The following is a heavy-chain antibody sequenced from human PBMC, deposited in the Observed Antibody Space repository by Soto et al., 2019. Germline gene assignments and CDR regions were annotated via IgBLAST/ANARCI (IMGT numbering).Heavy chain of an antibody. CDR2: IIPIFGTA. CDR1: GGTFSSYA. V-gene: IGHV1-69*13. D-gene: IGHD6-13*01. J-gene: IGHJ4*02. CDR3: ARALMLFSSSWYFDY. Sequence: ASVKVSCKASGGTFSSYATSWVRQAPGQGLEWMGGIIPIFGTANYAQKFQGRVTITADESTSTAYMELSSLRSEDTAVYYCARALMLFSSSWYFDYWGQGTLVTVSS.